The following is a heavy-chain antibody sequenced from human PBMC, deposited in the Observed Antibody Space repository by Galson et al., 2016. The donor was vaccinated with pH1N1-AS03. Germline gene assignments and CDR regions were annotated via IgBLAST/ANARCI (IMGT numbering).Heavy chain of an antibody. CDR1: GGSIRNTFYF. Sequence: TLSLTCPVSGGSIRNTFYFWGWVRQPPGRGLEWIGSIFYTGSAYYNPPLESRVTISIDTSRNQFSLNLASVTAADTAVYYCARTAVSIPGTREWYFDLWGRGSLVTVSS. CDR2: IFYTGSA. V-gene: IGHV4-39*07. J-gene: IGHJ2*01. CDR3: ARTAVSIPGTREWYFDL. D-gene: IGHD1-26*01.